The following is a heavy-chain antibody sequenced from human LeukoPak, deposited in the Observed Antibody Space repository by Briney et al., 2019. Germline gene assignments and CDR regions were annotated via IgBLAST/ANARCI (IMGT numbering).Heavy chain of an antibody. CDR1: GFIFSTYG. CDR3: AEDQKLQPFHY. D-gene: IGHD2-21*01. CDR2: IQFDGSNE. J-gene: IGHJ4*02. V-gene: IGHV3-30*02. Sequence: GGSLRLSCTASGFIFSTYGMHWVRQAPGKGLEWVSFIQFDGSNERYADSVKGRFTISRDNSKNTLYLQMNSLRVEDTSVYYCAEDQKLQPFHYWGQGTLVTVSS.